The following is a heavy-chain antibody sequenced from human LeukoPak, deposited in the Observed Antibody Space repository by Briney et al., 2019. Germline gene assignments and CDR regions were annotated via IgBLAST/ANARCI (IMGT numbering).Heavy chain of an antibody. V-gene: IGHV5-51*01. CDR1: GHSFTSFW. CDR3: ARAFSGFGTIDY. Sequence: GESLKISCKGSGHSFTSFWIAWVRQMPGKGLEWMGFIYPGNSDTRYSPSFQGQVTISADKSISTAYLQWSSLKASDTAMYYCARAFSGFGTIDYWGQGTLVTVSS. D-gene: IGHD5-12*01. CDR2: IYPGNSDT. J-gene: IGHJ4*02.